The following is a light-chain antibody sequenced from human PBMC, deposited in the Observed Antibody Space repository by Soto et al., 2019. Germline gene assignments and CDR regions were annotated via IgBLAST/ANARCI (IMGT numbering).Light chain of an antibody. CDR3: QQYKNWWT. J-gene: IGKJ1*01. V-gene: IGKV3-15*01. CDR2: CGF. Sequence: EIVMTQSPATLSVFPGGRATLSFGASQSVSSNFAREQHKPGQAPKLLIYCGFHRAPCYPARFSGSGSRTEFTLTISSLQSEDFAVYYCQQYKNWWTFGQGTKVDIK. CDR1: QSVSSN.